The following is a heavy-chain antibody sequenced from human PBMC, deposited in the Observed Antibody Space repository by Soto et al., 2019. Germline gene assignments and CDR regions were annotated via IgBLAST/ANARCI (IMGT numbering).Heavy chain of an antibody. CDR1: GYLFTAYS. Sequence: ASVKVSCKASGYLFTAYSMHWVRLAPGQGLEWMGVVNPSGGSTKYAQNFQGRVTMTRDTSTATIYMELSSLRSDDTAIYYCAREENCSGGTCYSEYFHRWGQGTLVTVSS. J-gene: IGHJ1*01. CDR2: VNPSGGST. D-gene: IGHD2-15*01. CDR3: AREENCSGGTCYSEYFHR. V-gene: IGHV1-46*01.